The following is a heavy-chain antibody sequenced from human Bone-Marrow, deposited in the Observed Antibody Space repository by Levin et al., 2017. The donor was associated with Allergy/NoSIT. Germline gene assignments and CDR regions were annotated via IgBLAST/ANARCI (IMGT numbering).Heavy chain of an antibody. J-gene: IGHJ4*02. CDR3: ARGGRSYASNGYEYFDF. V-gene: IGHV1-18*01. CDR2: ISAKNIKT. CDR1: GYTFTDYG. D-gene: IGHD3-16*01. Sequence: GESLKISCKASGYTFTDYGIAWLRQAPGQGPEVMGWISAKNIKTRYAEKFQGRVSMTTDTSTGTASMELRNLISDDTALYFCARGGRSYASNGYEYFDFWGQGTLVTV.